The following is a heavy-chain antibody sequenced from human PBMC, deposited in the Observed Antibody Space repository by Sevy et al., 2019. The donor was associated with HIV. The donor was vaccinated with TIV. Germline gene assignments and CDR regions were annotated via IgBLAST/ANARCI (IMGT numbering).Heavy chain of an antibody. Sequence: GGSLRLSCTASGFTFSSAWMSWVRQAQGKGLEWVGRIKSEFDGGAIDYAAPVKGRFSISREDSKTTVYLQMNSLKTDDTAVYYCITDPAYRGYDEEVINYYFYGMDVWGQGTTVTVSS. V-gene: IGHV3-15*01. D-gene: IGHD5-12*01. CDR1: GFTFSSAW. CDR2: IKSEFDGGAI. CDR3: ITDPAYRGYDEEVINYYFYGMDV. J-gene: IGHJ6*02.